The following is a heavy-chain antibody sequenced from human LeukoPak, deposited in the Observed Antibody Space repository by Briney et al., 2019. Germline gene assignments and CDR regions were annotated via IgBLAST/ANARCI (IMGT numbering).Heavy chain of an antibody. D-gene: IGHD2-8*01. J-gene: IGHJ4*02. Sequence: SGGSLRLSCAASGFTFSSYAMSWVRQAPGKGLEWVSAIRDSGDVTYYADSVKGRFTISRDNSRNTLYLQMNGLRAEDTAVYYCATSTYGGGKFGYWGQGTLVTVSS. CDR1: GFTFSSYA. V-gene: IGHV3-23*01. CDR3: ATSTYGGGKFGY. CDR2: IRDSGDVT.